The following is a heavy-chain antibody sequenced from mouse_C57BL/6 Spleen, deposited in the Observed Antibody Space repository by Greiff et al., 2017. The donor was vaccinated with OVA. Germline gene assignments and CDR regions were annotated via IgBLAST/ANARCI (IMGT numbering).Heavy chain of an antibody. Sequence: QVQLQQPGAELVKPGASVKLSCKASGYTFTSYWMHWVKQRPGQGLEWIGMIHPNSGSTNYNEKFKSKATLTVDKASSTAYMQLSSLTSEDSAGYYCAPHYYGLGTWFAYWGQGTLVTVSA. CDR3: APHYYGLGTWFAY. J-gene: IGHJ3*01. D-gene: IGHD1-2*01. CDR1: GYTFTSYW. V-gene: IGHV1-64*01. CDR2: IHPNSGST.